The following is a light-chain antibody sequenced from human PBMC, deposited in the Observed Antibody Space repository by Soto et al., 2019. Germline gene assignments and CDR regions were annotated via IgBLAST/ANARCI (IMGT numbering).Light chain of an antibody. Sequence: QSVLTQPASVSGSPGQSITISCIGTSSDVGGYNDVSWYQQHPGKAPKLLIFEVTNRPAGVSNRFSGSKSGNTASLTISGHQADDEADYYCSSYTSSTSYVFGTGTKLTVL. V-gene: IGLV2-14*01. CDR1: SSDVGGYND. CDR3: SSYTSSTSYV. CDR2: EVT. J-gene: IGLJ1*01.